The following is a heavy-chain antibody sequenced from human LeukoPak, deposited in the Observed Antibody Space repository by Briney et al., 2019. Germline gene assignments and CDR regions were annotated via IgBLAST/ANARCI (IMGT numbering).Heavy chain of an antibody. CDR1: GGSFSGYY. CDR2: INHSGST. Sequence: PSENLSLTCAVYGGSFSGYYWSWIRQPPGKGLEWIGEINHSGSTNYNPSLKSRVTISVDTSKNQFSLKLSSVTAADTAVYYCATKGGDCSSTSCYNWFDPWGQGTLVTASS. CDR3: ATKGGDCSSTSCYNWFDP. J-gene: IGHJ5*02. D-gene: IGHD2-2*01. V-gene: IGHV4-34*01.